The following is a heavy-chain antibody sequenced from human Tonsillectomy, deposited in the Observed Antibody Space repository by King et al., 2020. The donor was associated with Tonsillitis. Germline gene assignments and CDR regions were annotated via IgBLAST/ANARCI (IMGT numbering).Heavy chain of an antibody. J-gene: IGHJ6*02. CDR2: ISYDGRKK. Sequence: VQLVESGGGVVQPGGSLRLSCAASGFTFSNDGMHWVRQAPGKGLEWVAVISYDGRKKVYADSVKGRFSISRDNSKNTLYLQMNSLRPEETAVYYCAKEGAAQGNSYGMDAWGQGTTVIVSS. CDR1: GFTFSNDG. V-gene: IGHV3-30*18. D-gene: IGHD6-25*01. CDR3: AKEGAAQGNSYGMDA.